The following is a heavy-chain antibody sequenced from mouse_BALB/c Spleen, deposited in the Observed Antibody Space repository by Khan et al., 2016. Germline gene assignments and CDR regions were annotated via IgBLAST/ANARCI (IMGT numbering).Heavy chain of an antibody. J-gene: IGHJ4*01. CDR2: ISTYYGDT. CDR1: GYTFTDYA. D-gene: IGHD2-1*01. V-gene: IGHV1S137*01. CDR3: TREGLNYDYAMDY. Sequence: QIQLVQSGAELVRPGVSVKISCKGSGYTFTDYAMHWVKQSHAKSLEWIGVISTYYGDTSYNQKFEGKATITVDKSSSTAYMELARLTAEDSAIYYCTREGLNYDYAMDYWGQGTSVTVSS.